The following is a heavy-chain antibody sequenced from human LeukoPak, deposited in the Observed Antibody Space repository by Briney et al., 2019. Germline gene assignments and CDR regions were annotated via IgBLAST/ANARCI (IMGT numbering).Heavy chain of an antibody. CDR2: IYYSGST. J-gene: IGHJ3*02. Sequence: KPSETLSLTCTVSGGSISSYYWTWIRQPPGKGLEWIGYIYYSGSTNYNPSLKSRVTISVDTSKNQFSLKLSSVTAADTAVYYCATLGAHGDAFDIWGQGTMVTISS. CDR1: GGSISSYY. CDR3: ATLGAHGDAFDI. V-gene: IGHV4-59*01.